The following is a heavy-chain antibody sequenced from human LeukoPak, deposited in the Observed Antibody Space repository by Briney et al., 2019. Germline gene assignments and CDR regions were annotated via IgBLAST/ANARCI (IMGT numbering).Heavy chain of an antibody. CDR1: GGSISSHY. J-gene: IGHJ4*02. CDR2: IYYSGST. Sequence: SETLSLTCTVSGGSISSHYWSWIRQPPGKGLEWIGYIYYSGSTNYNPSLRSRVTISGDTSKNQFSLELRSVTAADTAVYYCARAIAAAGFFDHWGQGTLVTVSS. CDR3: ARAIAAAGFFDH. D-gene: IGHD6-13*01. V-gene: IGHV4-59*11.